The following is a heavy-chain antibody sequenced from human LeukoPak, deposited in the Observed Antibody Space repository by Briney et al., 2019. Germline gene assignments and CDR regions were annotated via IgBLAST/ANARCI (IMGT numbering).Heavy chain of an antibody. D-gene: IGHD6-13*01. J-gene: IGHJ4*02. Sequence: GGSLRLSCAASGFSFNSYAMNWVRQAPGKGLEWVSGITDTGGKTFYADSVKGRFTISRDNSKKTLYLQMNSLRAEDTAVYYCATLNPSDRALAAGNWGQGTLVTVSS. CDR1: GFSFNSYA. CDR3: ATLNPSDRALAAGN. V-gene: IGHV3-23*01. CDR2: ITDTGGKT.